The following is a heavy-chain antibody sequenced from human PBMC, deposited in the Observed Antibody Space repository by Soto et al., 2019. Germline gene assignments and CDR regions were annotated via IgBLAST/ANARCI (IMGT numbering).Heavy chain of an antibody. Sequence: ASGFTFNTYWMHWVRQAPGKGLVWVSRINSDGSSTFYADSVKGRFTISRDNAKNTLYLQMNSLRAEDTAVYYCASSLLTPFDYWGQGTLVTVSS. CDR3: ASSLLTPFDY. CDR1: GFTFNTYW. V-gene: IGHV3-74*01. J-gene: IGHJ4*02. CDR2: INSDGSST. D-gene: IGHD7-27*01.